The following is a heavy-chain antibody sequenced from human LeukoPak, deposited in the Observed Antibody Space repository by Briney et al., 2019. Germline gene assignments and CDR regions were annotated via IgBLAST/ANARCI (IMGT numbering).Heavy chain of an antibody. D-gene: IGHD4-23*01. Sequence: SETLSLTCTVSGGYIITSGHYWGWIRQPPGKGLEWIGSVYYTGVTSTNPFFRSRMSISVDTSKNQFSLNLTSVTAADAAVYYCTRERSSSGGHNWFDPWGQGTLVTVSS. CDR3: TRERSSSGGHNWFDP. J-gene: IGHJ5*02. CDR2: VYYTGVT. CDR1: GGYIITSGHY. V-gene: IGHV4-39*07.